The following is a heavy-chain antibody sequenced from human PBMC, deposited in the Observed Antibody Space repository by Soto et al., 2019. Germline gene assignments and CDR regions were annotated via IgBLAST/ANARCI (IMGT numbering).Heavy chain of an antibody. J-gene: IGHJ6*02. CDR2: IYPGDSDT. CDR3: ARAPYDILTGYSVNDYYYYGMDV. D-gene: IGHD3-9*01. CDR1: GYSFTSYW. V-gene: IGHV5-51*01. Sequence: GESLKISCKGSGYSFTSYWIGWVRQMPGKGLEWMGIIYPGDSDTRYSPSFQGQVTISADKSISTAYLQWSSLKASDTAMYYCARAPYDILTGYSVNDYYYYGMDVWRQGTTVTVSS.